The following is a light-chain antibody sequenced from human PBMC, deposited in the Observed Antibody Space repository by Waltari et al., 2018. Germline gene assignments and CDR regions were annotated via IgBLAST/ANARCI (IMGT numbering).Light chain of an antibody. V-gene: IGLV1-44*01. CDR3: ASWDDRLDAYV. CDR1: RSTVGSKV. Sequence: QSVLTQPPSASGTPGQRVIIPCSGSRSTVGSKVVTWYHQLPGTAPKLLIFNDVDRPSGVPDRFSGSRSATSASLAISGLQSDDESTYYCASWDDRLDAYVFGTGTRVTVL. J-gene: IGLJ1*01. CDR2: NDV.